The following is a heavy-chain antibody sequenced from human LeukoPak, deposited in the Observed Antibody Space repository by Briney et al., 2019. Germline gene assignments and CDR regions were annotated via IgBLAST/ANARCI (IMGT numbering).Heavy chain of an antibody. CDR2: INPSGGST. D-gene: IGHD6-19*01. CDR1: GYTFTSYG. Sequence: ASVKLSCKASGYTFTSYGISWVRHAPGQGLEWMGIINPSGGSTIYAQKFQGRVTMTRDMSTSTVYMELSSLRSEDTAVYYCAVVRGSSGLYYFDYWGQGTLVTVSS. V-gene: IGHV1-46*01. J-gene: IGHJ4*02. CDR3: AVVRGSSGLYYFDY.